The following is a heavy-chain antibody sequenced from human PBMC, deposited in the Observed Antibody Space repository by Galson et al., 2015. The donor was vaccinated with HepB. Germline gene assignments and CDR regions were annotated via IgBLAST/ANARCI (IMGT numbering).Heavy chain of an antibody. V-gene: IGHV1-69*13. CDR3: AGGVAWIQLWLPSFDY. D-gene: IGHD5-18*01. Sequence: SVKVSCKASGGTFSSYAISWVRQAPGQGLEWMGGIIPIFGTANYAQKFQGRVTITADESTSTAYMELSSLRSEDTAVYYCAGGVAWIQLWLPSFDYWGQGTLVTVSS. CDR1: GGTFSSYA. CDR2: IIPIFGTA. J-gene: IGHJ4*02.